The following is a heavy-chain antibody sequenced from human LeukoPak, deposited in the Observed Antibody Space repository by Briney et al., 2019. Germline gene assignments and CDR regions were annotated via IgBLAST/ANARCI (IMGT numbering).Heavy chain of an antibody. J-gene: IGHJ4*02. V-gene: IGHV1-69*13. CDR3: ASAVGIAAARTGDY. CDR1: GGTFSSYA. D-gene: IGHD6-13*01. Sequence: SVTVSCKASGGTFSSYAISWVRQAPGQGLEWMGGIIPIFGTANYAQKFQGRVTITADESTSTAYMELSSLRSEDTAVYYCASAVGIAAARTGDYWGQRTLVTVSS. CDR2: IIPIFGTA.